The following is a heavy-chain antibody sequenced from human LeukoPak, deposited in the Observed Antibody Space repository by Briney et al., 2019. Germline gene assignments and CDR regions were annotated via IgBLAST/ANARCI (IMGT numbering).Heavy chain of an antibody. Sequence: GGSLRLSCAASGFTFSSSSMNWVRQAPGKGLEFVSSISPSSSYIYYADSVKGRFTISRDDAKNSLFLQMNSLRAEDTAVYYCAREGGYDGHVDYWGQGTLVTVSS. J-gene: IGHJ4*02. CDR2: ISPSSSYI. V-gene: IGHV3-21*06. CDR1: GFTFSSSS. CDR3: AREGGYDGHVDY. D-gene: IGHD5-12*01.